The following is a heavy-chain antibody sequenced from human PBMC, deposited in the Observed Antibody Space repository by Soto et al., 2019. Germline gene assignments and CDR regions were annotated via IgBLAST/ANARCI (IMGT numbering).Heavy chain of an antibody. D-gene: IGHD6-19*01. CDR2: ISAYNGNT. CDR3: ARQQWLYYYYGMDV. J-gene: IGHJ6*02. V-gene: IGHV1-18*01. CDR1: GYTFTTYG. Sequence: QVQLVQSGAEVKKPGASVKVSCKASGYTFTTYGISWVRQAPGQGLEWMGWISAYNGNTNYAQKIQGRVTMTTDTSTRTADMELRSLRSDDTAVYYCARQQWLYYYYGMDVWGQGTTVTVSS.